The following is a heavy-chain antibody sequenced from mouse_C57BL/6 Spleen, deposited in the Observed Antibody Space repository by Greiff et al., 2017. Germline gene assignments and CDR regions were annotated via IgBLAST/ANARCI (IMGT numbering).Heavy chain of an antibody. D-gene: IGHD1-1*02. V-gene: IGHV5-9*01. CDR3: ATLLVYYFDY. CDR1: GFTFSSYT. CDR2: ISGGGGNT. J-gene: IGHJ2*01. Sequence: EVHLVESGGGLVKPGGSLKISCAASGFTFSSYTMSWVRPTPERRRGWVATISGGGGNTYSPDSGKGRFTISSDNAKNTRYLQMSSLRSEDTALYYCATLLVYYFDYWGQGTTLTVSS.